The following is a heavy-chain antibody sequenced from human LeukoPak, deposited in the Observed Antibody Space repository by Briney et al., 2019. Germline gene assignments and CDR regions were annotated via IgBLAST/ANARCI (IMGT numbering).Heavy chain of an antibody. J-gene: IGHJ4*02. CDR1: GGSISSYY. V-gene: IGHV4-59*01. D-gene: IGHD2-2*01. CDR3: TTETRRVVPTY. Sequence: PSETLSLTCTVSGGSISSYYWSWIRQPPGKGLEWIGYIYYSGSTNYNPSLKSRVTISVDTSKNQFSLKLSSVTAADTAVYYCTTETRRVVPTYWGQGTLVTVSS. CDR2: IYYSGST.